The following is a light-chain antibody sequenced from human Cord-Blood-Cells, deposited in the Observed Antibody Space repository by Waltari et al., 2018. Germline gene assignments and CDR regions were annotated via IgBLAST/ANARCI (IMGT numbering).Light chain of an antibody. CDR3: QQYYSVRFT. CDR1: QSVLYSSNNKNA. Sequence: DIVMTQSPDSLAVSLGERATMNCKSSQSVLYSSNNKNAVSWCQQKPGQPPKLPIYRASTRASGVPGRFSGSGSGTDFTHTISSLQAEEVAVYDCQQYYSVRFTFGPGTKVDIK. V-gene: IGKV4-1*01. CDR2: RAS. J-gene: IGKJ3*01.